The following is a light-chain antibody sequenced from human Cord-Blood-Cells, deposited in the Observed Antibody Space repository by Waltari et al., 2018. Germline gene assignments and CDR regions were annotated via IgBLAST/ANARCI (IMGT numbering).Light chain of an antibody. Sequence: DIVMTQSPDSLAVSLGERATIFCKSSQSVLYSSNNKNYLAWYQQKPGQPPKLLIYWASTRESGVPDRFSGSGSGTDFTLTISSLQAEDVAVYYCQQYYSTTFTFGPGTKVDIK. CDR1: QSVLYSSNNKNY. CDR3: QQYYSTTFT. CDR2: WAS. J-gene: IGKJ3*01. V-gene: IGKV4-1*01.